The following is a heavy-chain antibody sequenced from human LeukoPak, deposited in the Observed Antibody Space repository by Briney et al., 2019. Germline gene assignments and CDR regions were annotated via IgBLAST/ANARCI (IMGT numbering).Heavy chain of an antibody. CDR3: ARGLSAIVY. D-gene: IGHD2-15*01. Sequence: PSETLSLTCAVYGGSFSGYYWSWIRQPPGKGLEWIGEINHSGSTNYNPSLKSRVTISVDTSKNQFSLKLSSVIAADTAVYYCARGLSAIVYWRQGTLVTVSS. CDR2: INHSGST. V-gene: IGHV4-34*01. CDR1: GGSFSGYY. J-gene: IGHJ4*02.